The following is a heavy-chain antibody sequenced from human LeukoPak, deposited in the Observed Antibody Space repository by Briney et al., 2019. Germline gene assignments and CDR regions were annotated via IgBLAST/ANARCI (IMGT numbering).Heavy chain of an antibody. CDR1: GYIFTNYG. Sequence: ASVKVSCKASGYIFTNYGITRVRQAPGQGLEWMGWISGYNGNTHYAQKLQGRVIMTTDTSTTTAYMEVRNLRSDDTAVYYCARDGRHRLSGYGGWFDPWGQGTLVTVSS. CDR3: ARDGRHRLSGYGGWFDP. D-gene: IGHD3-22*01. V-gene: IGHV1-18*01. CDR2: ISGYNGNT. J-gene: IGHJ5*02.